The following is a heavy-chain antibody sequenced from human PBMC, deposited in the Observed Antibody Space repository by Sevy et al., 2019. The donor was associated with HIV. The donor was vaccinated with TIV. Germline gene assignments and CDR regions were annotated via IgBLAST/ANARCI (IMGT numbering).Heavy chain of an antibody. CDR2: ISSSGSTI. D-gene: IGHD2-2*02. CDR1: GFTFSDYY. CDR3: ARGYFSSTSCYMYYYYYYGMDV. Sequence: GGSLRLSCAASGFTFSDYYMSWIRQAPGKGLEWVSYISSSGSTIYYADSVKGRFTISRDNAKNSLYLQMNSLRAEDTAVYYCARGYFSSTSCYMYYYYYYGMDVWGQGTTVTVSS. J-gene: IGHJ6*02. V-gene: IGHV3-11*01.